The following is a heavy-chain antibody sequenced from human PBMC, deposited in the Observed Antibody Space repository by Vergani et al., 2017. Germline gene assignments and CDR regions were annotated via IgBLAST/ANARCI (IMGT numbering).Heavy chain of an antibody. CDR3: ARDRGYYDSSGYSYYYYGMDV. CDR1: GFTFSRYS. J-gene: IGHJ6*02. V-gene: IGHV3-21*01. D-gene: IGHD3-22*01. Sequence: EVQLVESGGGLVKPGGSLRLSCAASGFTFSRYSMNWVRQAPGKGLEWVSSISSSSSYIYYADSVKGRFTISRDNAKNSLYLQMNSLRAEDTAVYYCARDRGYYDSSGYSYYYYGMDVWSQGTTVTVSS. CDR2: ISSSSSYI.